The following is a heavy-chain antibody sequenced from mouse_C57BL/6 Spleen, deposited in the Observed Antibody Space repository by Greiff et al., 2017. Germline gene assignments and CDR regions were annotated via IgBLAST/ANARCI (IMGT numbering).Heavy chain of an antibody. Sequence: LVESGAELVRPGASVTLSCKASGYTFTDYEMHWVKQTPVHGLEWIGAIDPETGGTAYNQKFKGKAILTADKSSSTAYMELRSLTSEDSAVYYGTRGGYSNYVNWYFDVWGTGTTVTVSS. J-gene: IGHJ1*03. CDR3: TRGGYSNYVNWYFDV. CDR1: GYTFTDYE. D-gene: IGHD2-5*01. CDR2: IDPETGGT. V-gene: IGHV1-15*01.